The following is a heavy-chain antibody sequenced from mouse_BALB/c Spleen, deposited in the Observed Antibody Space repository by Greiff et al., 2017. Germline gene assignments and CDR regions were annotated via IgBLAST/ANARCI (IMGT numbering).Heavy chain of an antibody. Sequence: EVKLQESGGGLVQPGGSLKLSCAASGFTFSSYTMSWVRQTPEKRLEWVAYISNGGGSTYYPDTVKGRFTISRDNAKNTLYLQMSSLKSEDTAMYYCARQGNNYYAMDYWGQGTSVTVSS. V-gene: IGHV5-12-2*01. CDR1: GFTFSSYT. J-gene: IGHJ4*01. D-gene: IGHD6-1*01. CDR3: ARQGNNYYAMDY. CDR2: ISNGGGST.